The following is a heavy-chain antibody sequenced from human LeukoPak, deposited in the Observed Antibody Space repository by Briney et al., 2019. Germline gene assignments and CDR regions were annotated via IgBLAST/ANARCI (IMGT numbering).Heavy chain of an antibody. CDR2: INTATGHT. D-gene: IGHD6-19*01. Sequence: ASVKVSCKASGYIFTNYAIHWVRQAPGQRPEWMGWINTATGHTEYSQKLQDRVTIIRDTFAYTAYMELSSLRFEDTAVYYCARDSGTGWFQLDWGQGTLLTVSS. J-gene: IGHJ4*02. V-gene: IGHV1-3*04. CDR1: GYIFTNYA. CDR3: ARDSGTGWFQLD.